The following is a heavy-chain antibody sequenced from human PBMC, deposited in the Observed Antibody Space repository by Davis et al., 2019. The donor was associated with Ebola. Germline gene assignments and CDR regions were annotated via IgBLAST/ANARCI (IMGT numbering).Heavy chain of an antibody. CDR2: INPSGGST. J-gene: IGHJ6*02. CDR3: ARGPSYDILTGYYISTYYYYGMDV. V-gene: IGHV1-46*03. Sequence: ASVKVSCKASGYTFTSYYMHWVRQAPGQGLEWMGIINPSGGSTSYAQKFQGRVTMTRDTSTSTVYMELSSLRSEDTAVYYCARGPSYDILTGYYISTYYYYGMDVWGQGTTVTVSS. CDR1: GYTFTSYY. D-gene: IGHD3-9*01.